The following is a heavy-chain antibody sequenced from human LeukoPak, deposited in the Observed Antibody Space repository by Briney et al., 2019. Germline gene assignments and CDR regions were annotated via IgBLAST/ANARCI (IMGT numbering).Heavy chain of an antibody. Sequence: ASVKVSRKTSGYIFTDYYIHWVRQAPGQGPEWMGWVIPDSGGTKYAQKFRSRVTMTRDTSITTTYMELSRLKSDDTAVYYCVRADQPQGAFDIWGQGTMVTVSS. CDR1: GYIFTDYY. J-gene: IGHJ3*02. V-gene: IGHV1-2*02. D-gene: IGHD2-2*01. CDR2: VIPDSGGT. CDR3: VRADQPQGAFDI.